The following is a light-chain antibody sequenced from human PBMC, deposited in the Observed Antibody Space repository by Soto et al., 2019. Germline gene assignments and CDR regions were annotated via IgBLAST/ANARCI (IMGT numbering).Light chain of an antibody. CDR1: QSMSSY. J-gene: IGKJ1*01. Sequence: DIQMTQSPSSLYASVGDRVTITCRASQSMSSYLNWYQQKPGKAPKLLIYAASSLQSGVPSRFSGSGSGTDFTLTISSLQPEDFATYYCQQSYSTLGTFGQGTKVDIK. CDR3: QQSYSTLGT. CDR2: AAS. V-gene: IGKV1-39*01.